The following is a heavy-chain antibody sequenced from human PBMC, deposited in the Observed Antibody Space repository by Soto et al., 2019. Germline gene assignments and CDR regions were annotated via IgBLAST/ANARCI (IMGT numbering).Heavy chain of an antibody. CDR3: ARGLSGGWVRESRFEP. J-gene: IGHJ5*02. CDR2: INHSGST. CDR1: VVSFSGYY. Sequence: SETLSLTCAFYVVSFSGYYWSCIRHPPGKWLEWIGEINHSGSTNYNPSLKSRVTISVDTSKNQFSLKLSSVTAADTAVYYCARGLSGGWVRESRFEPWGQGTLVNVS. D-gene: IGHD6-19*01. V-gene: IGHV4-34*01.